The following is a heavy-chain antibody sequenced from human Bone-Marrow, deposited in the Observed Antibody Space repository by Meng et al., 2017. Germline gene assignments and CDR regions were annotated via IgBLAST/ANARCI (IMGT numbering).Heavy chain of an antibody. CDR1: NFTLSIHA. J-gene: IGHJ5*02. CDR2: LSSSGSST. Sequence: GESPKTSCATPNFTLSIHAMTWVRQAPGKGLEWVSSLSSSGSSTYYADSVKGRFTISRDNSKNTLYLQMNGLRTEDTAIYFCAKVPNGNYFNWFDPRGQGTLVTVSS. V-gene: IGHV3-23*01. D-gene: IGHD3-22*01. CDR3: AKVPNGNYFNWFDP.